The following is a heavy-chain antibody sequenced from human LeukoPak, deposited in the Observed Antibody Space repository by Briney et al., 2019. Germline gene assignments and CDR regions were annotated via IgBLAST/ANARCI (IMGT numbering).Heavy chain of an antibody. D-gene: IGHD1-26*01. CDR3: AKDRSGSYRGDAFDI. Sequence: GGSLRLSCAASGFTFSHYAMSWVRQAPGKGLEWVSGIIGSGGSTYYADSVKGRFTISRDNSKNTLYLQMNSLRAEDTAVYYCAKDRSGSYRGDAFDIWGQGTMVTVSS. J-gene: IGHJ3*02. CDR2: IIGSGGST. CDR1: GFTFSHYA. V-gene: IGHV3-23*01.